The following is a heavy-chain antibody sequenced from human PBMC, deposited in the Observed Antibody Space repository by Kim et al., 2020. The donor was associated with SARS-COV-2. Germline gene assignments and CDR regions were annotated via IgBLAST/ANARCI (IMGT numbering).Heavy chain of an antibody. D-gene: IGHD2-2*01. J-gene: IGHJ6*02. CDR1: GFTFSSYS. Sequence: GGSLRLSCAASGFTFSSYSMNWVRQAPGKGLEWVSYISSSSSTIYYADSVKGRFTISRDNAKNSLYLQMNSLRDEDTAVYYCATKAYCSSTSCVTYYYYGMDVWGQGTTVTVSS. V-gene: IGHV3-48*02. CDR3: ATKAYCSSTSCVTYYYYGMDV. CDR2: ISSSSSTI.